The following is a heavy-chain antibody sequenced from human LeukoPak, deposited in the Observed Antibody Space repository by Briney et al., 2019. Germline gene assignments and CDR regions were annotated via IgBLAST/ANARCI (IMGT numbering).Heavy chain of an antibody. V-gene: IGHV4-59*01. Sequence: SETLSLTCTVSGGSISSYYWSWIRQPPGKGLEWIGYIYYSGSTNYNPSLKSRVTISVDTSKTQFSLKLSSVTAADTAVYYCAKGVGATKDYWGQGTLVTVSS. J-gene: IGHJ4*02. CDR3: AKGVGATKDY. D-gene: IGHD1-26*01. CDR2: IYYSGST. CDR1: GGSISSYY.